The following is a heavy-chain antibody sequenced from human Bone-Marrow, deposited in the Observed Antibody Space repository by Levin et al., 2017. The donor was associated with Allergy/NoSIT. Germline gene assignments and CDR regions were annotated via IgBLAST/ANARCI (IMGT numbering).Heavy chain of an antibody. J-gene: IGHJ4*02. D-gene: IGHD6-13*01. CDR1: GGTFSSYA. V-gene: IGHV1-69*01. CDR3: ARAKTGPAAFYYFDY. Sequence: KISCKASGGTFSSYAISWVRQAPGQGLEWMGGIIPIFGTANYAQKFQGRVTITADESTSTAYMELSSLRSEDTAVYYCARAKTGPAAFYYFDYWGQGTLVTVSS. CDR2: IIPIFGTA.